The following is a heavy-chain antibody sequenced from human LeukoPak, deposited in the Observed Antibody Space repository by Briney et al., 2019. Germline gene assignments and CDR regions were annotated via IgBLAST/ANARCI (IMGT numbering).Heavy chain of an antibody. Sequence: GGSLRLSCAASGFTFSSYSMNWVRQAPGKGLEWVSSISSSSSYIYYADSVKGRFTISRDNAKNSLYLQMNSLRPEDMAFYYCAKDNRGVIRGVFDYWGQGTLVTVSS. D-gene: IGHD3-10*01. V-gene: IGHV3-21*04. CDR3: AKDNRGVIRGVFDY. CDR2: ISSSSSYI. J-gene: IGHJ4*02. CDR1: GFTFSSYS.